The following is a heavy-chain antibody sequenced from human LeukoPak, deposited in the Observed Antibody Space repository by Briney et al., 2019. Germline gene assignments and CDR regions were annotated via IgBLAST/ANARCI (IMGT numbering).Heavy chain of an antibody. J-gene: IGHJ4*02. CDR2: INPNSGGT. D-gene: IGHD3-22*01. CDR1: GYTFTGYY. V-gene: IGHV1-2*06. Sequence: ASVKVSCKASGYTFTGYYMHWVRQAPGQGLEWMGRINPNSGGTNYAQKFQGRVTMTRDTSIGTAYMELSRLRSDDTAVYYCAREESRYYDSSGYYNGDYWGQGTLVTVSS. CDR3: AREESRYYDSSGYYNGDY.